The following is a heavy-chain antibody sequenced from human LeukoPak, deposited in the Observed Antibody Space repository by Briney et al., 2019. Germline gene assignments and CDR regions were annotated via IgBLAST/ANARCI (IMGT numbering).Heavy chain of an antibody. D-gene: IGHD3-16*01. Sequence: SETLSLTCSVSGGSISSYYWSWIRLPPGKGLEWIGYIYYSGSTNYNPSLKSRVTISVDTSKNQFSLKLSSVTAADTAVYYCARGGGPYYYMDVWGKGTTVTVSS. J-gene: IGHJ6*03. CDR1: GGSISSYY. V-gene: IGHV4-59*01. CDR2: IYYSGST. CDR3: ARGGGPYYYMDV.